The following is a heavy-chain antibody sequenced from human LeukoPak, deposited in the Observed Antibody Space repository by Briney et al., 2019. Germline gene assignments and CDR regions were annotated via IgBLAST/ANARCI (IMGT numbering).Heavy chain of an antibody. Sequence: PGGSLRLSCAASGFTFDDYAMHWVRQAPGKGLEWVSGISWNSGSIGYADSVKGRFTISRDNAKNSLYLQMNSLRAEDTALYYCAKDNRFLEWLFVLDPWGQGTLVTVSS. J-gene: IGHJ5*02. V-gene: IGHV3-9*01. CDR1: GFTFDDYA. CDR3: AKDNRFLEWLFVLDP. CDR2: ISWNSGSI. D-gene: IGHD3-3*01.